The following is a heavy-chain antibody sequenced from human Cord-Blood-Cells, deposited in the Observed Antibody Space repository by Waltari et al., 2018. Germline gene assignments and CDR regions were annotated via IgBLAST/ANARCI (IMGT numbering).Heavy chain of an antibody. CDR3: ASVRAGGAFDI. V-gene: IGHV3-30-3*01. J-gene: IGHJ3*02. CDR2: ISYDGSNK. CDR1: GFTFSSYA. D-gene: IGHD3-10*01. Sequence: QVQLVESGGGVVQPGRSLRLSCAASGFTFSSYAMHWVRQAPGKGREWVAVISYDGSNKYYADSVKGRFTISRDNSKNTLYLQMNSLRAEDTAVYYCASVRAGGAFDIWGQGTMVTVSS.